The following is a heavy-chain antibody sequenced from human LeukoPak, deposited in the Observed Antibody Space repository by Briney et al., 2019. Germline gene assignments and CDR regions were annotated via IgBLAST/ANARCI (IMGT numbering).Heavy chain of an antibody. CDR3: AKRDEETEFDY. Sequence: PGGSLRLSCAGSGFTFSSYGMHWVRQAPGKGLEWVALIQPNGNDKYYAASVKGRFTVSRDSSKNTLFLQLSSLRAEDTAVYYCAKRDEETEFDYWGQGTLVTVSS. J-gene: IGHJ4*02. D-gene: IGHD2-21*02. V-gene: IGHV3-30*02. CDR2: IQPNGNDK. CDR1: GFTFSSYG.